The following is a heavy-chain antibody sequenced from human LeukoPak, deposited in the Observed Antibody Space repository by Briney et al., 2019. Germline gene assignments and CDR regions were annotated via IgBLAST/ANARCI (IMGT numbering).Heavy chain of an antibody. CDR2: ISGSGGST. V-gene: IGHV3-23*01. D-gene: IGHD6-19*01. J-gene: IGHJ4*02. CDR3: AKDRGSGWGIDY. Sequence: GGSLRLSCAASGFTFSSYSMNWVRQAPGKGLEWVSTISGSGGSTNYADSAKGRFTISRDNSKNTLHLQMNSLRAEDTAVYHCAKDRGSGWGIDYWGQGTLVTVSS. CDR1: GFTFSSYS.